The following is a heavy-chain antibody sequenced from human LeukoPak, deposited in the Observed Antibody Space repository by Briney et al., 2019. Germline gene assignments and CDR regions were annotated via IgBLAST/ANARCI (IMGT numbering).Heavy chain of an antibody. D-gene: IGHD3-22*01. CDR3: ARAVGDYYDSSGDAFGI. V-gene: IGHV3-74*01. CDR1: GFTFSSYW. Sequence: GGSLRLSCAASGFTFSSYWMHWVRQAPGKGLVWVSRINTDGSSTSYADSVKGRFTISRDNAKNTLYLQMNSLRAEDTAVYYCARAVGDYYDSSGDAFGIWGQGTMVTVSS. CDR2: INTDGSST. J-gene: IGHJ3*02.